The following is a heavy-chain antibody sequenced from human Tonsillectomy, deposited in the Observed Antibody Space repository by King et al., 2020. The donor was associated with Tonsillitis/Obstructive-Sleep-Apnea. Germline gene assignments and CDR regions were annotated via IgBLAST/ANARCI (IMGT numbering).Heavy chain of an antibody. CDR3: ASSSDYDYSGSYSLGDN. J-gene: IGHJ4*02. CDR2: ISSSGRVI. CDR1: GFTFSNYE. V-gene: IGHV3-48*03. Sequence: DVQLVESGGTLVQPGGSLRLSCAASGFTFSNYEMNWVRQAPGKGLERVSYISSSGRVIFYAESVKGRFTISRDNARKSLYLQMNTLRAEDTSVYYCASSSDYDYSGSYSLGDNWGQGTLVTVSS. D-gene: IGHD3-22*01.